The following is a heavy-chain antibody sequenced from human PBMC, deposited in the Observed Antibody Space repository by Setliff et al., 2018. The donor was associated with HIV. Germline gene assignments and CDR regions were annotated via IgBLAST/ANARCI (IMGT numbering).Heavy chain of an antibody. V-gene: IGHV3-53*01. CDR3: ARDLRGSNFGVSEY. J-gene: IGHJ4*02. D-gene: IGHD1-26*01. CDR1: GFTVSSNY. CDR2: IYSGGST. Sequence: GGSLRLSCAASGFTVSSNYMSWVRQAPGKGLEWVSVIYSGGSTYYADSVKGRFTISRDNSKNTLYLQMNSLRAEDTAVYYCARDLRGSNFGVSEYWGQGTPVTVSS.